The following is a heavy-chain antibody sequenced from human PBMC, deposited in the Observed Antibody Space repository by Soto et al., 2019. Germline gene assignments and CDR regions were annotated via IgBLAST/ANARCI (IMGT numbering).Heavy chain of an antibody. CDR3: ARDPYYYGSGSYYNPTWFDP. V-gene: IGHV1-69*13. D-gene: IGHD3-10*01. J-gene: IGHJ5*02. CDR1: GGTFSSYA. CDR2: IIPIFGTA. Sequence: SVKVSCKASGGTFSSYAISWVRQAPGQGLEWMGGIIPIFGTANYAQKFQGRATITADESTSTVYMELSSLRSEDTAVYYCARDPYYYGSGSYYNPTWFDPWGQGTLVTLSS.